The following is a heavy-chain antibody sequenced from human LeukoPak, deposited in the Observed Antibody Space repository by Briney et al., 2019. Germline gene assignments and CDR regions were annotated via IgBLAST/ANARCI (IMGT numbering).Heavy chain of an antibody. V-gene: IGHV3-48*03. D-gene: IGHD6-19*01. CDR1: GFTFSNYE. Sequence: GGSLRLSCAASGFTFSNYEMNWVRQAPGKGLEWVSYISTSGSTIYHADSVKGRFTISRDNAKNSLYLQMNSLRAEDTAVYYCASSSAQFDYWGQGTLVTVSS. CDR2: ISTSGSTI. CDR3: ASSSAQFDY. J-gene: IGHJ4*02.